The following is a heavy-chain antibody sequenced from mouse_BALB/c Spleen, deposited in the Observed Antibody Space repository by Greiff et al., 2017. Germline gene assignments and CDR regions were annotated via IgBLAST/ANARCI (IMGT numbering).Heavy chain of an antibody. CDR2: ILPGSGST. V-gene: IGHV1-9*01. J-gene: IGHJ2*01. D-gene: IGHD1-1*01. CDR1: GYTFSSYW. CDR3: AGHYYGSSYGDFDY. Sequence: VQLQQSGAELMKPGASVKISCKATGYTFSSYWIEWVKQRPGHGLEWIGEILPGSGSTNYNEKFKGKATFTADTSSNTAYMQLSSLTSEDSAVYYCAGHYYGSSYGDFDYWGQGTTLTVSS.